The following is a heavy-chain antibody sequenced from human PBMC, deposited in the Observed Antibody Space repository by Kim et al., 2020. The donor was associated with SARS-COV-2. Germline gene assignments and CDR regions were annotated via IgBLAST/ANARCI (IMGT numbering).Heavy chain of an antibody. CDR3: ARDPYYGSGSTGYYYYGMDV. J-gene: IGHJ6*02. D-gene: IGHD3-10*01. V-gene: IGHV3-11*06. Sequence: RFTISRDNAKNSLYLQMNSLRAEDTAVYYCARDPYYGSGSTGYYYYGMDVWGQGTTVTVSS.